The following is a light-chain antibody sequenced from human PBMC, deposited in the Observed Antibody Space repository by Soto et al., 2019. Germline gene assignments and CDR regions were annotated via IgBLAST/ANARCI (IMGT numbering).Light chain of an antibody. Sequence: EIVMTQSPASLSVSPGETATLSCRASQRVGGNLAWYQQKPGQAPRLLIYHASTRATGIPARFSGSVSGTDFTLTITRLEPEDFAVFYCQQYGSSEIIFGQGTKVDIK. V-gene: IGKV3-15*01. J-gene: IGKJ1*01. CDR1: QRVGGN. CDR3: QQYGSSEII. CDR2: HAS.